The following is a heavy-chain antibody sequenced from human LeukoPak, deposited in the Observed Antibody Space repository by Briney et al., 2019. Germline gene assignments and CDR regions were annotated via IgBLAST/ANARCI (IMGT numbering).Heavy chain of an antibody. V-gene: IGHV3-66*01. J-gene: IGHJ6*03. Sequence: GGSLRLSCAASGFPFSTYWMSWVRQAPGKGLEWVSFIYSDNTHYSDSVKGRFTISRDNSKNSLYLQLNSLRAEDTAVYYCARDPYSGSYSDYYYYYMDVWGKGTTVTVSS. D-gene: IGHD1-26*01. CDR2: IYSDNT. CDR3: ARDPYSGSYSDYYYYYMDV. CDR1: GFPFSTYW.